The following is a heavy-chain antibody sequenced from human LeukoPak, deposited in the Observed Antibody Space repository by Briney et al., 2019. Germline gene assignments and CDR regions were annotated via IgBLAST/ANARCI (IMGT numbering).Heavy chain of an antibody. CDR1: GGSITNYY. V-gene: IGHV4-4*07. Sequence: SETLSLTCTVSGGSITNYYWSWIRQPAGKGLEWSGRIYTSGSTNYNPSLKGRVTMSVDTSKNQFSLKLSSLTAADTAVYYCARGCSSTSCWLRMDVWGQGTTVTVSS. J-gene: IGHJ6*01. CDR2: IYTSGST. CDR3: ARGCSSTSCWLRMDV. D-gene: IGHD2-2*01.